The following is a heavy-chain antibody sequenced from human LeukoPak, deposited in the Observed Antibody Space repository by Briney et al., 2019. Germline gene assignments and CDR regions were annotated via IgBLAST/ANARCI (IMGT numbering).Heavy chain of an antibody. CDR3: ARDPGPFDY. D-gene: IGHD3-10*01. CDR1: GGSISSSSYY. Sequence: SETLSLTCTVSGGSISSSSYYWGWIRQPPGKGLEWIGSIYYSGSTYYNPSLKSRVTISVDTSKNQFSLKLGSVTAADTAVYYCARDPGPFDYWGQGTLVTVSS. CDR2: IYYSGST. J-gene: IGHJ4*02. V-gene: IGHV4-39*07.